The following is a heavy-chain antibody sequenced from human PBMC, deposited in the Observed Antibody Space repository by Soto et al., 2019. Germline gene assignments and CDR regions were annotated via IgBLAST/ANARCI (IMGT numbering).Heavy chain of an antibody. CDR1: GDSVSTNSAT. J-gene: IGHJ5*01. D-gene: IGHD2-8*01. CDR3: ARLIGNSWLDS. V-gene: IGHV6-1*01. CDR2: TYYRSKWNN. Sequence: PSQTLSLTCAISGDSVSTNSATWDWIRQSPSGGLEWLGRTYYRSKWNNDYAVSVKGRITINPDTSNNQLSLQLNSVTPDDTAVYYCARLIGNSWLDSWGQGTLVTV.